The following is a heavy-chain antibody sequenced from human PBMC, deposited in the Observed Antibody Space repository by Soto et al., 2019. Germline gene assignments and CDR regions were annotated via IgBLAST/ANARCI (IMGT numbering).Heavy chain of an antibody. CDR1: GYTFTSYY. D-gene: IGHD5-12*01. Sequence: ASVKVSCKASGYTFTSYYMHWVRQAPGQGLEWMGIINPSGGSTSYAQKFQGRVTMTRDTSTSTVYMELSSLRSEDTAVYYCARMRYSGYDPNWFDPWGQGTLVTVSS. J-gene: IGHJ5*02. CDR2: INPSGGST. V-gene: IGHV1-46*01. CDR3: ARMRYSGYDPNWFDP.